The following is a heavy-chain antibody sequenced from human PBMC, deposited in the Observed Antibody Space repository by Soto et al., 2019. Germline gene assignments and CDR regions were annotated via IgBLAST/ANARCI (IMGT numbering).Heavy chain of an antibody. V-gene: IGHV1-69*01. D-gene: IGHD3-10*01. CDR1: GGTSSDYA. J-gene: IGHJ3*01. CDR3: AGSFKYGSGTFEALDV. Sequence: QVLLVQSGTEVKKPGSSVKVSCQASGGTSSDYALTWVRQAPGQGLEWMGGIIPIFGTANYAQRFQGRVSITADESSSTAYMELSSLKSEDTAVYYCAGSFKYGSGTFEALDVWGHGTMVMVSS. CDR2: IIPIFGTA.